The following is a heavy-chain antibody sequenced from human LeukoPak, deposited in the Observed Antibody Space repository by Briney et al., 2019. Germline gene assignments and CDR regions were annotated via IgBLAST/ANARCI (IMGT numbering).Heavy chain of an antibody. CDR3: ARDSGEYYFDY. CDR1: GYTFPSYF. Sequence: ASVKVSCKASGYTFPSYFMHWVRQAPGQGLEWMGIINPTGGSTTYAQKFQGRVTMTRDTSTSTVYMELSSLRSDDTAVYYCARDSGEYYFDYWGQGTLVTVSS. V-gene: IGHV1-46*01. CDR2: INPTGGST. J-gene: IGHJ4*02. D-gene: IGHD2-15*01.